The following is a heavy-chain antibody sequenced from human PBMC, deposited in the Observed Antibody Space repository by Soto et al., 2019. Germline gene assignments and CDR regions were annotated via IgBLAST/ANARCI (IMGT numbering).Heavy chain of an antibody. CDR3: CAIRGGQPDY. CDR1: GFTFSGSA. CDR2: IRSKPNSYAT. Sequence: GGSLRLSCAASGFTFSGSAMHWVRQASGKGLEWVGRIRSKPNSYATAYAASVKGRFTISRDDSKNTAYLQMNSLKTEDTAVYYCCAIRGGQPDYWGQGTLVTVSS. D-gene: IGHD3-10*01. J-gene: IGHJ4*02. V-gene: IGHV3-73*01.